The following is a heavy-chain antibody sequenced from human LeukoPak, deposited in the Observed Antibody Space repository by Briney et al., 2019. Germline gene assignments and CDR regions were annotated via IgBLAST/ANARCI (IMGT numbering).Heavy chain of an antibody. V-gene: IGHV3-30*18. CDR2: ISYDGSEK. J-gene: IGHJ4*02. Sequence: GGSLRLSCAASGFSFSSYGMHWVRQAPGKGLEWVAVISYDGSEKYYADSVKGRFTISRDNSKNTLYLQMNSLRAEDTAVYFCAKDQTSGWHYYDYWGQGTLVTVSS. CDR1: GFSFSSYG. D-gene: IGHD6-19*01. CDR3: AKDQTSGWHYYDY.